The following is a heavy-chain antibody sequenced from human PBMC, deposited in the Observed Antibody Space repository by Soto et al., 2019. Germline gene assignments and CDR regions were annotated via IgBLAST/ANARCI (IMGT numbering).Heavy chain of an antibody. D-gene: IGHD3-9*01. CDR2: IKSKTDGGPT. CDR1: GFIFSDAW. V-gene: IGHV3-15*07. Sequence: GGSLRLSCAASGFIFSDAWINWVRPAPGKGLEWVGRIKSKTDGGPTDFAAPVKGRFAISRDDSRDVVYMEMYSLKTDDTAVYFCTTDSLFTGQLVRMDNWGHGTLVTVSS. J-gene: IGHJ4*01. CDR3: TTDSLFTGQLVRMDN.